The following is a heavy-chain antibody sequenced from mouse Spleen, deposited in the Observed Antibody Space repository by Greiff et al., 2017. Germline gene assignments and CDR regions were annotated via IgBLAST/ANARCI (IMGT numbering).Heavy chain of an antibody. CDR3: AREWGAY. V-gene: IGHV5-6-5*01. Sequence: EVQVVESGGGLVKPGGSLKLSCAASGFTFSSYAMSWVRQTPEKRLEWVASISSGGSTYYPDSVKGRFTIPSDNARNILYLKMSSLGSEDTAMYYCAREWGAYWGQGTTLTVSS. CDR1: GFTFSSYA. CDR2: ISSGGST. J-gene: IGHJ2*01.